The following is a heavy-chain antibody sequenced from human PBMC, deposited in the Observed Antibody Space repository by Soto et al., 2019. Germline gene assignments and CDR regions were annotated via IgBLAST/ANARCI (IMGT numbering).Heavy chain of an antibody. CDR1: GYTFTGYY. CDR2: INPNSGGT. V-gene: IGHV1-2*02. J-gene: IGHJ4*02. CDR3: ARVPVDYSGYPHYFDY. Sequence: GASVKVSCKASGYTFTGYYMHWVRQAPGQGLEWMGWINPNSGGTNYAQKFQGRVTMTRDTSISTAYMELSRLRSDDTAVYYCARVPVDYSGYPHYFDYWGQGTLVTVSS. D-gene: IGHD5-12*01.